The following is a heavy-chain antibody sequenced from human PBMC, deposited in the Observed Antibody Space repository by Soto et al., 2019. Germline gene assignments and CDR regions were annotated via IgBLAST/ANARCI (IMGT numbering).Heavy chain of an antibody. V-gene: IGHV1-2*04. CDR2: INPNSGGT. CDR3: ARDGQDFWSGFHYGMDV. CDR1: RYTFTGYY. Sequence: ASVQVSCKASRYTFTGYYMHCVRQAPGQGLEWMGWINPNSGGTNYAQKFQGWVTMTRDTSISAAYMELSRLRSDDTAVYYCARDGQDFWSGFHYGMDVWGQGTTVTVSS. D-gene: IGHD3-3*01. J-gene: IGHJ6*02.